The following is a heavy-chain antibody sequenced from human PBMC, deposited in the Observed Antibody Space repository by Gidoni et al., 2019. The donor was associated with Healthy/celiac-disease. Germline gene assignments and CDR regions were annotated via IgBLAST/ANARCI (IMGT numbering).Heavy chain of an antibody. V-gene: IGHV4-34*01. Sequence: QVQLQQLGVGLLKPSETLSLTCAVSGGSCSVYYLSWICQPPGKGLGWIGELNHSGRTNYNPSIKSRVTIAVDTPKNQVSLKRCSVTAADTAVYYGARGPRRRGSSSWDYWGQGTLVTVSS. D-gene: IGHD6-13*01. CDR1: GGSCSVYY. CDR2: LNHSGRT. CDR3: ARGPRRRGSSSWDY. J-gene: IGHJ4*02.